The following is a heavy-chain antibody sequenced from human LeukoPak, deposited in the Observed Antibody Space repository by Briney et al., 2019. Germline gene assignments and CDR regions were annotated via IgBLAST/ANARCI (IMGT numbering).Heavy chain of an antibody. CDR2: ISGSGGST. J-gene: IGHJ4*02. D-gene: IGHD2-21*01. CDR3: ARDVILDF. V-gene: IGHV3-23*01. CDR1: GFTFSSYA. Sequence: GGSLRLSCAAAGFTFSSYAMTWVRQTAGKGLEWVSAISGSGGSTYYADSVKGRFTISRDNSKRTLYLQMNSLRAEDTAVYYCARDVILDFGGQGTRVTVSS.